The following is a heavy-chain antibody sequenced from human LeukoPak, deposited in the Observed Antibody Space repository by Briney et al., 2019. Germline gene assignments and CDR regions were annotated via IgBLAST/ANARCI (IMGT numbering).Heavy chain of an antibody. CDR1: GFTFSSHW. D-gene: IGHD3-10*01. J-gene: IGHJ5*02. Sequence: GGSLRLSCAASGFTFSSHWMSWVRQAPGKGLEWVANIKKDGSEKYYVDAVKGRFTISRDNAKTSLYLQMNSLRAEDTAVYYCARLRHYGSGSYPMTGNWFDPWGQGTLVSVSS. CDR3: ARLRHYGSGSYPMTGNWFDP. CDR2: IKKDGSEK. V-gene: IGHV3-7*01.